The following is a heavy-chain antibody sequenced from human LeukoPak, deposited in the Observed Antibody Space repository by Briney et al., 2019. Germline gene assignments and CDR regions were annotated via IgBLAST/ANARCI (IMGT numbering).Heavy chain of an antibody. Sequence: SCKASGYTFTSYYMHWVRQAPGKGLEWVAVIWYDGSNKYYADSVKGRFTISRDNSKNTLYLQMNSLRAEDTAVYYCAGCPVAGGNQGAFDIWGQGTMVTVSS. CDR1: GYTFTSYY. V-gene: IGHV3-33*01. J-gene: IGHJ3*02. CDR3: AGCPVAGGNQGAFDI. CDR2: IWYDGSNK. D-gene: IGHD6-19*01.